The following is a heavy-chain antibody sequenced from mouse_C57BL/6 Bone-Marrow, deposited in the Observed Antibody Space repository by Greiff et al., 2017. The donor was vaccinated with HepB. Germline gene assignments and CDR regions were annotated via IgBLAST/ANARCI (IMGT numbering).Heavy chain of an antibody. D-gene: IGHD2-5*01. CDR1: GFTFSSYA. CDR2: ISDGGSYT. CDR3: ARDGVPYYSNFPLAMDY. J-gene: IGHJ4*01. V-gene: IGHV5-4*01. Sequence: EVQLVESGGGLVKPGGSLKLSCAASGFTFSSYAMSWVRQTPEKRLEWVATISDGGSYTYYPDNVKGRFTISRDNAKNNLYLQMSHLKSEDTAMYYCARDGVPYYSNFPLAMDYWGQGTSVTVFS.